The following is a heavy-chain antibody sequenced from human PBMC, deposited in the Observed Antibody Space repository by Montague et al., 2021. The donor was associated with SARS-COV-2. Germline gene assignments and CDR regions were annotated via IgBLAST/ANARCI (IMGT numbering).Heavy chain of an antibody. CDR2: INSGSSVM. Sequence: SLRLSCAASGFNFGVYEMNWVRQTPGKGLEWVSYINSGSSVMYYADSVMGRFTIPRDNAESSLYLQMNSLRAEDTAVYYCAPAVPVADDSWGQGTLVTVSS. V-gene: IGHV3-48*03. CDR1: GFNFGVYE. CDR3: APAVPVADDS. J-gene: IGHJ5*02. D-gene: IGHD2-2*01.